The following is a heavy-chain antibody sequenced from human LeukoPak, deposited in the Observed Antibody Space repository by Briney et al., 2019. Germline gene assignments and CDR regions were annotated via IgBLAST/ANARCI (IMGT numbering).Heavy chain of an antibody. CDR1: AFTFYDYA. D-gene: IGHD5-12*01. CDR3: TRSRGYSGYATYYFDY. Sequence: SLRFSCTASAFTFYDYAMIRLPQAPGQELMGVIFISSKGKDCAIEYAASVKGRFSISRDDSKSSAYLQMNSLKTEDTAVYYCTRSRGYSGYATYYFDYWGQGTLVTVSS. J-gene: IGHJ4*02. V-gene: IGHV3-49*03. CDR2: ISSKGKDCAI.